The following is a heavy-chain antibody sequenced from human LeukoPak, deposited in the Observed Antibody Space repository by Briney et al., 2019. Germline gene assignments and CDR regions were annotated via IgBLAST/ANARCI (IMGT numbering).Heavy chain of an antibody. CDR2: IYYSGNS. CDR3: ARLSYGSGSHYNFYFDF. J-gene: IGHJ4*02. Sequence: PGGSLRLSCAASGFTFSNYAMNWVRQPPGKELEWIGNIYYSGNSYYNPSLKSRVTISVDASKNQFSLNLSSVTAADTAVYYCARLSYGSGSHYNFYFDFWGQGTLVTVSA. CDR1: GFTFSNYA. V-gene: IGHV4-59*08. D-gene: IGHD3-10*01.